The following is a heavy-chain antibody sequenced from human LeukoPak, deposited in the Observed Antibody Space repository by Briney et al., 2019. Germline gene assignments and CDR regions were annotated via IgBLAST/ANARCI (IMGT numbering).Heavy chain of an antibody. Sequence: GGSLRLSCAASGFTFSTYEMNWVRQAPGKGLEWVSYISSSGSTIYYADSVKGRFTISRDNAKNSLYLQMNSLRADDTAVYYCAELGITMIGGVWGKGTTVTVSS. CDR1: GFTFSTYE. CDR2: ISSSGSTI. D-gene: IGHD3-10*02. V-gene: IGHV3-48*03. J-gene: IGHJ6*04. CDR3: AELGITMIGGV.